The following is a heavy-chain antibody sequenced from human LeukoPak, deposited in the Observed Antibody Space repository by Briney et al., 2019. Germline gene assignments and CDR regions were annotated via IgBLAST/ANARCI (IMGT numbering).Heavy chain of an antibody. CDR1: GFTFSSYG. J-gene: IGHJ4*02. CDR3: AREPSFYGDYFGFDY. Sequence: GGFLRLSCAASGFTFSSYGMHWVRQAPGKGLEWVAVIWYDGSNKYYADSVKGRFTISRDNPKNTLYLQMNSLRAEDTAVYYCAREPSFYGDYFGFDYWGQGTLVTVSA. V-gene: IGHV3-33*01. CDR2: IWYDGSNK. D-gene: IGHD4-17*01.